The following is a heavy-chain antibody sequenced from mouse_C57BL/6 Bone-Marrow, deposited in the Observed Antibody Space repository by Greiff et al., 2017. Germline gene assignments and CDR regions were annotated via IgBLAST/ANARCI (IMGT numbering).Heavy chain of an antibody. CDR2: IYPSDSET. J-gene: IGHJ3*01. CDR3: ERNYDGSIAWFAY. V-gene: IGHV1-61*01. CDR1: GYTFTSYW. D-gene: IGHD1-1*01. Sequence: QVQLQQPGAELVRPGSSVKLSCKASGYTFTSYWMDWVKQRPGQGLEWIGNIYPSDSETPYHPKFKDQATLTVDTSSSTAYMQLSSLTPESSAVADCERNYDGSIAWFAYWGQGTLVTVSA.